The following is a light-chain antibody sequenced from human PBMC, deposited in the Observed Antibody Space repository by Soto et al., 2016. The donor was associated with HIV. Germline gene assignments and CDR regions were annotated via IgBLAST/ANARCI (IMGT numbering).Light chain of an antibody. V-gene: IGLV3-21*03. CDR1: NIGSKS. CDR2: GDN. Sequence: SYELTQPPSVSVAPGNTARITCGGNNIGSKSVHWYQQKPGQAPVLVVYGDNDRPSGIPERFSGSNSGNTATLSISRVEAGDEADYYCQVWDSSGDHVVFGGGTKLTV. J-gene: IGLJ2*01. CDR3: QVWDSSGDHVV.